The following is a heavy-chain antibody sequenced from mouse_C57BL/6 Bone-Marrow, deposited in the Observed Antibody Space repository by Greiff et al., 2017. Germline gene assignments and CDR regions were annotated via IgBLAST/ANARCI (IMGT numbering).Heavy chain of an antibody. CDR3: ARRVYGRFDY. Sequence: VQLQQSGAELARPGASVKLSCKASGYTFTSYGISWVKQRTGQGLEWIGEIYPRSGNTYYNEKFKGKATLTADKSSSTAYMELRSLTSEDSAVYFCARRVYGRFDYWRKGTTLTVSS. J-gene: IGHJ2*01. V-gene: IGHV1-81*01. CDR2: IYPRSGNT. CDR1: GYTFTSYG. D-gene: IGHD1-1*01.